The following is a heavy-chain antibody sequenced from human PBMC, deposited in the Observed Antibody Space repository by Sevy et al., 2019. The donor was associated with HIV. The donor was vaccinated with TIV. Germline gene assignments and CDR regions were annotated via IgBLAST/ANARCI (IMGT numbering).Heavy chain of an antibody. CDR1: GFSLETYW. CDR2: IKEDDTVK. D-gene: IGHD2-2*02. V-gene: IGHV3-7*04. J-gene: IGHJ4*02. Sequence: GGSLRLSCAASGFSLETYWMNWVRQAPGQPLEWVANIKEDDTVKYYVDSVKGRFTIFRDNGRNLVYLVMNNLRVEDTALYYCVRAIQSEGSFWGQGTLVTVSS. CDR3: VRAIQSEGSF.